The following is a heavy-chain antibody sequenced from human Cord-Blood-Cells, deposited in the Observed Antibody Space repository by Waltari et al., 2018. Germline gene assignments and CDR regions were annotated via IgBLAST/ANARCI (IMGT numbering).Heavy chain of an antibody. D-gene: IGHD6-13*01. V-gene: IGHV1-69*01. CDR3: ARARSSSWRDTNNWFDP. J-gene: IGHJ5*02. Sequence: QVQLVQSGADVKKPRSSVKVSCKAAGGTSSRYAISWVRQASAQGREWKGGISPIFGTANYAQKFQGRVTITAAESTSTAYMELSSLRSEDTAVDYCARARSSSWRDTNNWFDPWGQGTLVTVSS. CDR2: ISPIFGTA. CDR1: GGTSSRYA.